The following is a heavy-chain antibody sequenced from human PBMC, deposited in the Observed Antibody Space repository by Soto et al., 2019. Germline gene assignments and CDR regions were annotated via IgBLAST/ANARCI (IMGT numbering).Heavy chain of an antibody. D-gene: IGHD3-22*01. CDR3: ARDRRSLYHDGSGLDY. CDR1: GGSISSGGYS. CDR2: IYHGGST. J-gene: IGHJ4*02. V-gene: IGHV4-30-2*06. Sequence: QLQLQESGSGLVRPSQTLSLSCAVSGGSISSGGYSWNWIRQSPGKGLEWIGYIYHGGSTYSNPSLESRVTLPVDTSQNQFSLRLNSVIAADTAVYYCARDRRSLYHDGSGLDYWGQGILVTVSS.